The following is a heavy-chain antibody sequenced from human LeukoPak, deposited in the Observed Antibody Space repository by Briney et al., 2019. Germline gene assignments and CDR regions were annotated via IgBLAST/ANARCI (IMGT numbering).Heavy chain of an antibody. CDR1: GFTFSSYS. J-gene: IGHJ4*02. V-gene: IGHV3-30*03. Sequence: GGSLRLSCAASGFTFSSYSMNWVRQAPGKGLEWVAVISYDGSNKYYADSVKGRFTISRDNSKNTLYLQMNSLRAEDTAVYYCARGGGYSGYCFDYWGQGTLVTVSS. D-gene: IGHD5-12*01. CDR3: ARGGGYSGYCFDY. CDR2: ISYDGSNK.